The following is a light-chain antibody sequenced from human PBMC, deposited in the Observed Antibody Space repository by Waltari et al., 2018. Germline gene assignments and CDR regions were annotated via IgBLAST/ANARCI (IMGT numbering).Light chain of an antibody. CDR2: DAS. CDR1: QAISNY. Sequence: DIPMNQSQPSLSPCVDDRVTITCQASQAISNYLRWNQQKPGKAPRLLIYDASNLETGVPSRFSGSGSGTDFTVTISSLQPENLATYSCQQFHNLVGGGTKVQI. J-gene: IGKJ4*01. CDR3: QQFHNL. V-gene: IGKV1-33*01.